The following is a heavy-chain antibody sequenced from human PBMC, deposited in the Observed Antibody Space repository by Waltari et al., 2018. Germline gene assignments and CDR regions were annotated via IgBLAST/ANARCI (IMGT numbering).Heavy chain of an antibody. CDR1: GYTFTSYD. J-gene: IGHJ2*01. CDR3: ATARAARWYFDL. Sequence: VQLVQSGAEVKKPGASVKVSCKASGYTFTSYDINWVRQATGQGLEWMGWMNPNSGNTGYAKKFQGRVTMTEDTSTDTAYMELSSLRSEDTAVYYCATARAARWYFDLWGRGTLVTVSS. V-gene: IGHV1-8*01. D-gene: IGHD6-6*01. CDR2: MNPNSGNT.